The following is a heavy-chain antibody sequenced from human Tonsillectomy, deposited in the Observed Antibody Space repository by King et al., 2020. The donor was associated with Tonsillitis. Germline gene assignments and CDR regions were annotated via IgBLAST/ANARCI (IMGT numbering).Heavy chain of an antibody. Sequence: VQLVESGGGLVQPGRSLRLSCAASGFTFDDYAMHWVRQAPGKGLEWVSGISWNSGSIGYADCVKGRFTISRDNAKNSLYLQMNSLRAEDTALYYCAKGAIAAAGPSVRGFDYWGQGTLVTVSS. V-gene: IGHV3-9*01. D-gene: IGHD6-13*01. CDR1: GFTFDDYA. J-gene: IGHJ4*02. CDR2: ISWNSGSI. CDR3: AKGAIAAAGPSVRGFDY.